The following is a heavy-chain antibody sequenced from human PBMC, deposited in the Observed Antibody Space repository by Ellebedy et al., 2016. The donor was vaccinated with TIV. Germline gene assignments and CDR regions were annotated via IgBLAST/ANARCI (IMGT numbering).Heavy chain of an antibody. CDR2: IYSGGST. D-gene: IGHD3-16*02. J-gene: IGHJ3*02. CDR1: GFTVSSNY. CDR3: ARDRCYDYVWGSYRCPDAFDI. V-gene: IGHV3-66*01. Sequence: GESLKISXAASGFTVSSNYMSWVRQAPGKGLEWVSVIYSGGSTYYADSVKGRFTISRDNSKNTLYLQMNSLRAEDTAVYYCARDRCYDYVWGSYRCPDAFDIWGQGTMVTVSS.